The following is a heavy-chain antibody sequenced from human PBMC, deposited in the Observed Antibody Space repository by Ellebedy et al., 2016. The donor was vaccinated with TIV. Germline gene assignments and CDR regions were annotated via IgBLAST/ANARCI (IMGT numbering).Heavy chain of an antibody. CDR3: ARDSYGMDV. Sequence: GESLKISCAASGFTFSSYAMHWVRQAPGKGLEWVAVISYDGSNKNYADSVKGRSTISRDNSMNTLYLQMDSLRPEDTAVFYCARDSYGMDVWGQGTTVTVSS. D-gene: IGHD3-10*01. V-gene: IGHV3-30-3*01. J-gene: IGHJ6*02. CDR1: GFTFSSYA. CDR2: ISYDGSNK.